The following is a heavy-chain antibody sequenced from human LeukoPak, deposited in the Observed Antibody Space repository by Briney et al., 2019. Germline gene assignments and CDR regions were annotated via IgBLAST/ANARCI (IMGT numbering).Heavy chain of an antibody. CDR1: GFIFSHYG. CDR3: ARGWTGPDY. D-gene: IGHD3-10*01. Sequence: GGSLRLSCAASGFIFSHYGMSWVRQAPGKGLEWVSSVSSSGGYTYYADSVKGRFTISRDNAKNSLCLQMNSLRAEDTAVYYCARGWTGPDYWGQGTLVTVSP. CDR2: VSSSGGYT. V-gene: IGHV3-21*01. J-gene: IGHJ4*02.